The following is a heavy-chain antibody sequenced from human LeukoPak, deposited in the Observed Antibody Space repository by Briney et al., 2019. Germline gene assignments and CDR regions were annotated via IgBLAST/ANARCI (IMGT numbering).Heavy chain of an antibody. Sequence: SVKVSCKASGGTFSSYAISWVRQAPGQGLEWTGRIIPIFGTANYAQMFQGRVTITTDESTSTAYMELSSLRSEDTAVYYCASLSDFKLAFDIWGQGTMVTVSS. CDR2: IIPIFGTA. D-gene: IGHD3-3*01. CDR1: GGTFSSYA. V-gene: IGHV1-69*05. J-gene: IGHJ3*02. CDR3: ASLSDFKLAFDI.